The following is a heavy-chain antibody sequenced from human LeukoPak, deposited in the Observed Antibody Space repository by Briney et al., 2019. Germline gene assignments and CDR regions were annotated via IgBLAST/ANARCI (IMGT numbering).Heavy chain of an antibody. CDR1: GFTFSSYS. V-gene: IGHV3-21*01. Sequence: GGSLRLSCAASGFTFSSYSMNWVRQAPGKGLEWVSSISSSSSYIYYADSVKGRFTISRDNAKNSLYLQMNSLRAEDTAVYYCARDSIVNAFDIWGQGTLVTVSS. CDR2: ISSSSSYI. J-gene: IGHJ4*02. D-gene: IGHD2-8*01. CDR3: ARDSIVNAFDI.